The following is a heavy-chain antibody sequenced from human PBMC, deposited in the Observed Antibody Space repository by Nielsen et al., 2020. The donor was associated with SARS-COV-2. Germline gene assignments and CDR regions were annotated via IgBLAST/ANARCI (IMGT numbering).Heavy chain of an antibody. CDR2: IYYSGST. D-gene: IGHD6-19*01. V-gene: IGHV4-39*01. CDR1: GGSISSSSYY. Sequence: SETLSLTCTVSGGSISSSSYYWGWIHQPPGKGLEWIGSIYYSGSTYYNPSLKSRVTISVDTSKNQFSLKLSSVTAADTAVYYSYSAGPYYYYYGMDVWGQGTTVTVSS. CDR3: YSAGPYYYYYGMDV. J-gene: IGHJ6*02.